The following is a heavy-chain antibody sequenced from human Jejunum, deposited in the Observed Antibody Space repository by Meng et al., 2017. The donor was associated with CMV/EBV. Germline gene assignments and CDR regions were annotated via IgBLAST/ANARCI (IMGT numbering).Heavy chain of an antibody. CDR1: YW. CDR3: ARGGPGRGRYSGGGCFSLDY. D-gene: IGHD2-15*01. J-gene: IGHJ4*02. V-gene: IGHV3-74*03. Sequence: YWMHWVRQAPGEGLVWVSRINDDGRSTMYADSVKGRFTISRDNAKNTLYLQMNSLRAEDTAVYYCARGGPGRGRYSGGGCFSLDYWGQGRLVTVSS. CDR2: INDDGRST.